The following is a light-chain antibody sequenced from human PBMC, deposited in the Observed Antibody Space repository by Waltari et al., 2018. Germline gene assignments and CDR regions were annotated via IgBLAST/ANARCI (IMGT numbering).Light chain of an antibody. CDR2: GAS. CDR1: QNIHDN. V-gene: IGKV3-15*01. J-gene: IGKJ4*01. Sequence: EVLMTQSPATLSVSPGERVTLSCRASQNIHDNLAWYQQKPGQAPRLLIYGASTRVTTIPARFRGSGSGTEFTLTISSLQSEDLAIYYCQQYNKWPPLTFGGGTKVEIK. CDR3: QQYNKWPPLT.